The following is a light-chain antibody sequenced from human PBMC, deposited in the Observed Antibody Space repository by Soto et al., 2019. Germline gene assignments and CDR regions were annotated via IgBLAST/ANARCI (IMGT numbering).Light chain of an antibody. CDR1: SGSIASKD. V-gene: IGLV6-57*01. CDR2: EDD. Sequence: NFMLTQPHSVSASPGKTVTISCTRSSGSIASKDVQWYQHRPGSSPNTVIYEDDQRPSGVPDRFSGSIDSSSNSASLTISGLKTEDEADYYCQSYDGRDVVFGGGTKLTVL. J-gene: IGLJ2*01. CDR3: QSYDGRDVV.